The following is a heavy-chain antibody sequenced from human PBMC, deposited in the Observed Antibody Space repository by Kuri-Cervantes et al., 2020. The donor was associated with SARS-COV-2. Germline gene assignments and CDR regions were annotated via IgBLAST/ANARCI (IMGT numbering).Heavy chain of an antibody. CDR1: GFTFRSYA. Sequence: GGSLRLSCAASGFTFRSYAMTWVRQAPGKGLGWVAVISYDGSNKYYADSVKGRFTISRDNSKNTLYLQMNSLRAEDTAVYYCAKLLPAAREYYFDYWGQGTLVTVSS. V-gene: IGHV3-30-3*02. CDR2: ISYDGSNK. D-gene: IGHD2-2*01. CDR3: AKLLPAAREYYFDY. J-gene: IGHJ4*02.